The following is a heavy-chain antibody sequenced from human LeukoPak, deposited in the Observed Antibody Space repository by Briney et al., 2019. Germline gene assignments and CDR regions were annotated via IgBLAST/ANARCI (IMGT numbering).Heavy chain of an antibody. J-gene: IGHJ4*02. V-gene: IGHV3-72*01. Sequence: GGSLRLSCAASGFTFSDHYMDWVRRAPGEGLEWVGRTRNKANSYTTEYAASVKGRFTISRDDSKNSLYLQMNSLKTEDTAVYYCAIAYERPYYFDYWGQGTLVTVSS. CDR3: AIAYERPYYFDY. CDR1: GFTFSDHY. D-gene: IGHD3-22*01. CDR2: TRNKANSYTT.